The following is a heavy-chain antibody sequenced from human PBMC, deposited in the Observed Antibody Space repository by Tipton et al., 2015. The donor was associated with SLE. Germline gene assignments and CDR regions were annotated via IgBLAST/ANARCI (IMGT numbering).Heavy chain of an antibody. CDR1: GVSINSDY. V-gene: IGHV4-59*12. CDR2: IYYSGNT. D-gene: IGHD2-2*01. Sequence: TLSLTCSVSGVSINSDYWGWIRQPPGKGLEWVGYIYYSGNTYYNPSLGSRVTITVDMSKNQFSLRLISVTAADTAVYYCARGCSSSTCEPFYFFGMDVWGQGTTVTVSS. CDR3: ARGCSSSTCEPFYFFGMDV. J-gene: IGHJ6*02.